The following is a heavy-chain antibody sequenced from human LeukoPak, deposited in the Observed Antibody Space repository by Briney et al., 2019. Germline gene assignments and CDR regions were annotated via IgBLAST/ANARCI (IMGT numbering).Heavy chain of an antibody. V-gene: IGHV4-34*01. CDR1: GGSFSGYY. CDR2: INHSGST. J-gene: IGHJ3*02. D-gene: IGHD4-17*01. Sequence: SETLSLTCVVYGGSFSGYYWSWIRQPPGKGLEWIGEINHSGSTNYNPSLKSRVTISVDTSKNQFSLKLSSVTAADTAVYYCARGGDYGDEAFDIWGQGTMVTVSS. CDR3: ARGGDYGDEAFDI.